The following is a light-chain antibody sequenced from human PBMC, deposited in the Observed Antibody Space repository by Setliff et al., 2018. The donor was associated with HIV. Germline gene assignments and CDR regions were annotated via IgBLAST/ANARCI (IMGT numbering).Light chain of an antibody. J-gene: IGLJ1*01. CDR2: EVS. V-gene: IGLV2-14*01. Sequence: LTQPASVSGSPGQSITISCTGTSSDVGGYNYVSWYQQHPGKAPKLMIYEVSNRPSGISNRFSGSKSGNTASLTISGLRAEDEADYYCSSYTTSATYVFGTGTKVTVL. CDR1: SSDVGGYNY. CDR3: SSYTTSATYV.